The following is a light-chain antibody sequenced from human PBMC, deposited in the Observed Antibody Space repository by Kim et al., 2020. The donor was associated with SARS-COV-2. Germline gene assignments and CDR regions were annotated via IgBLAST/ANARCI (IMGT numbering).Light chain of an antibody. CDR2: EDN. Sequence: KTVTIPCTRRSGSMASNYVQWYQQRPGSAPTTVIYEDNQRASGVPDRFSGSIDSSSNSTSLTISGLKAEDEADYYCQSYDSSNIWVFGGGTQLTVL. CDR3: QSYDSSNIWV. V-gene: IGLV6-57*03. CDR1: SGSMASNY. J-gene: IGLJ3*02.